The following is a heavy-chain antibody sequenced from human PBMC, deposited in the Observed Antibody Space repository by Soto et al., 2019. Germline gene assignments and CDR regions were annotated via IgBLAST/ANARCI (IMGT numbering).Heavy chain of an antibody. CDR1: GFTFSGSW. V-gene: IGHV3-74*01. CDR3: ARGIFGSGTANDY. D-gene: IGHD3-10*01. J-gene: IGHJ4*02. CDR2: INGDGSGT. Sequence: EVQLVESGGGLVQPGGSLRLSCAASGFTFSGSWMHWVRQAPGKGLVWVSRINGDGSGTSYADFVKGRFTISRDDAKNTLFLQMNGLRADDTAVYYCARGIFGSGTANDYWGQGTRVTVSS.